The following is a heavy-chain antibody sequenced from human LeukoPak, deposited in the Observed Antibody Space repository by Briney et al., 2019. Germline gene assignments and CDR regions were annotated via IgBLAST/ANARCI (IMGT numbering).Heavy chain of an antibody. J-gene: IGHJ6*04. CDR2: INHSGST. CDR1: GGSFSGYY. V-gene: IGHV4-34*01. D-gene: IGHD3-3*01. CDR3: ARESRTDFWSGYYWALDV. Sequence: PSETLSLTCAVYGGSFSGYYWSWIRQPPGKGLEWIGEINHSGSTNYNPSLKSRVTISVDTSKNQFSLKLSSVTAADTAVYYCARESRTDFWSGYYWALDVWGKGTTVTVSS.